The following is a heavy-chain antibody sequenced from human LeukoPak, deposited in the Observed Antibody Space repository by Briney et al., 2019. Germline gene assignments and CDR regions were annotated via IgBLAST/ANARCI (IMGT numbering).Heavy chain of an antibody. V-gene: IGHV4-61*01. CDR3: ARSTISSSSYTFDY. D-gene: IGHD6-6*01. CDR1: GYSISSGYY. Sequence: SETLSLTCTVSGYSISSGYYWSWIRQPPGKGLEWIGYIYYSGSTNYNPSLKSRVTISVDTSKNQFSLKLSSVTTADTAVYYCARSTISSSSYTFDYWGQGTLVTVSS. J-gene: IGHJ4*02. CDR2: IYYSGST.